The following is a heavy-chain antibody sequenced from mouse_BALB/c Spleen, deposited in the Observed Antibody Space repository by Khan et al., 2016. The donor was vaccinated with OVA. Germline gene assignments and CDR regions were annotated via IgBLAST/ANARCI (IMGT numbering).Heavy chain of an antibody. CDR1: GFSLTSYG. D-gene: IGHD2-4*01. Sequence: QVQLQQSGPGLVQPSQSLSITCTVSGFSLTSYGIHWVRQPPGKGLEWLGVIWSGGSTAYDAAFISRLSISKDNSKSQVFLKMNSLQGNDTAIYYCARNYDYDEVLVYWGQGTLVTVSA. V-gene: IGHV2-2*02. CDR3: ARNYDYDEVLVY. J-gene: IGHJ3*01. CDR2: IWSGGST.